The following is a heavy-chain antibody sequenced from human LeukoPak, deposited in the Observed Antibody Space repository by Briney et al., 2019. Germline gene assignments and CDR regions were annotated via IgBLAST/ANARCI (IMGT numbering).Heavy chain of an antibody. J-gene: IGHJ4*02. Sequence: GGSLRLSCAASGFTFSSYAMSWVRQAPGKGLEWVSAISGSGGGTYYADSVKGRFTISRDNSKNTLYLQMNSLRAEDTAVYYCAQMPGYSRPRDYWGQGTLVTVSS. CDR2: ISGSGGGT. CDR3: AQMPGYSRPRDY. V-gene: IGHV3-23*01. CDR1: GFTFSSYA. D-gene: IGHD5-12*01.